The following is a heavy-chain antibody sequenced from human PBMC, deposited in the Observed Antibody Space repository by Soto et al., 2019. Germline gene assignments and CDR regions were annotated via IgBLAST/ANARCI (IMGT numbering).Heavy chain of an antibody. CDR2: IYYSGST. CDR3: ARPISSSSVDYFDY. CDR1: GGSISSSSYY. D-gene: IGHD6-6*01. Sequence: SETLSLTCTVSGGSISSSSYYWGWIRQPPGKGLEWIGSIYYSGSTYYNPSLKSRVTISVDTSKNQFSLKLSSVTAADTAVYYCARPISSSSVDYFDYWGQGTLVTAPQ. V-gene: IGHV4-39*01. J-gene: IGHJ4*02.